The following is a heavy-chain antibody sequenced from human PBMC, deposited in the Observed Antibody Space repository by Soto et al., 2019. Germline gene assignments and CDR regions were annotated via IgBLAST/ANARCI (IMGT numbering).Heavy chain of an antibody. CDR2: IYHRGST. J-gene: IGHJ5*02. CDR3: ASVPGP. Sequence: PLETLSLTCAVSGVSISSGVYSWSWIQQPTGKGVERIGYIYHRGSTYYNPSLKSRVAISVDRSKNQFSLKLSSVTAADTAVYYCASVPGPWGQGTLGTVSS. CDR1: GVSISSGVYS. V-gene: IGHV4-30-2*01.